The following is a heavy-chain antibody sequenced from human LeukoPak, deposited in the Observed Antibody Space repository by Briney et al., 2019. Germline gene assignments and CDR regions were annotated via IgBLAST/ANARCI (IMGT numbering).Heavy chain of an antibody. CDR1: GFSVNNLY. CDR3: ARGDYGGDYFDY. J-gene: IGHJ4*02. CDR2: ISSGSTYT. V-gene: IGHV3-11*05. D-gene: IGHD4-23*01. Sequence: GGSLRLSCAASGFSVNNLYMSWIRQAPGKRLEWVSYISSGSTYTNYADPVEGRFSISRDNAKNSLYLQMNSLRAEDTAVYYCARGDYGGDYFDYWGQGTLVTVSS.